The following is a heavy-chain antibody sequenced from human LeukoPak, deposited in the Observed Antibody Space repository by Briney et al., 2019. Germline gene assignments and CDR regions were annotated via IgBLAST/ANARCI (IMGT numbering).Heavy chain of an antibody. CDR3: AREGGSYGDYGLDY. Sequence: ASVKVSCKASGGTFSSYAISWVRQAPGQGLEWMGGIIPIFGTANYAQKFQGRVTITSDKSTSTAYMELSSLRSEDTAVYYCAREGGSYGDYGLDYWGQGTLVTVSS. CDR1: GGTFSSYA. D-gene: IGHD4-17*01. J-gene: IGHJ4*02. V-gene: IGHV1-69*06. CDR2: IIPIFGTA.